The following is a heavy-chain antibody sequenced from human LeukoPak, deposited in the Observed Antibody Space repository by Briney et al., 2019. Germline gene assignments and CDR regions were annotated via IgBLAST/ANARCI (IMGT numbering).Heavy chain of an antibody. CDR2: IIPIFGTA. CDR1: GGTFSSYA. Sequence: TSVKVSCKASGGTFSSYAISWVRQAPGQGLEWMGGIIPIFGTANYAQKFQGRVTITADESTSTAYMELSSLRSEDTAVYYCARVVGDILTGYYNGYYYYGMDVWGKGTTVTVSS. J-gene: IGHJ6*04. D-gene: IGHD3-9*01. V-gene: IGHV1-69*13. CDR3: ARVVGDILTGYYNGYYYYGMDV.